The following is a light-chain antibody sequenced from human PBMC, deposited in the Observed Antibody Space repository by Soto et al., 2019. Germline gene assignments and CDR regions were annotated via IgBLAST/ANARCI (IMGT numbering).Light chain of an antibody. Sequence: EIVMTQSPATLSVSPGERATLSGRASQSVSSNLAWYQQKPGQAPRLLIYGASTRAPGIPARFSGSGSGKEFTLTISSLQAEDFAVYYYQQYKNWPQTFGQGTKVEIK. CDR2: GAS. CDR1: QSVSSN. CDR3: QQYKNWPQT. J-gene: IGKJ1*01. V-gene: IGKV3-15*01.